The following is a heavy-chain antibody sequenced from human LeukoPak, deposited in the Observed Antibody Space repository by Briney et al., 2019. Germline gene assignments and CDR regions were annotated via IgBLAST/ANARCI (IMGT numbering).Heavy chain of an antibody. D-gene: IGHD1-26*01. Sequence: TGGSLRLSCAASGFTFDDYAMHWVRQAPGKGLEWVSGISWNSGSIGYADSVKGRFTISRDNAKNSLYLQMNSLRAEDMALYYCAKSSGKKTGFRDAFDIWGQGTMVTVSS. CDR2: ISWNSGSI. CDR3: AKSSGKKTGFRDAFDI. V-gene: IGHV3-9*03. CDR1: GFTFDDYA. J-gene: IGHJ3*02.